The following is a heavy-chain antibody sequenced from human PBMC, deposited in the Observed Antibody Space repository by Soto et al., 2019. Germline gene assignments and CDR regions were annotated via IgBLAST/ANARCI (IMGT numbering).Heavy chain of an antibody. D-gene: IGHD1-26*01. J-gene: IGHJ6*02. V-gene: IGHV3-33*01. CDR1: GFTFSSYG. Sequence: QVQLVESGGGVVQPGRSLRLSCAASGFTFSSYGMHWVRQAPGKGLEWVAVIWYDGSNKYYADSVKGRFTISRDNSKNTLYLQMNSLRAEDTAVYYCARDGGSKEDYYYYYGMDVWGQGTTVTVSS. CDR2: IWYDGSNK. CDR3: ARDGGSKEDYYYYYGMDV.